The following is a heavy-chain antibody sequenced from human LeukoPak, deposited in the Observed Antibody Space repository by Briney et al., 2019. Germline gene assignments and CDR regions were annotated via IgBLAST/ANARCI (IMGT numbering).Heavy chain of an antibody. V-gene: IGHV4-61*02. CDR1: GGSISSGSYY. J-gene: IGHJ6*03. D-gene: IGHD3-22*01. Sequence: PLQTLSLTCTVSGGSISSGSYYWSWIRQPAGKGLEWIGRIYTSGSTNYNPSLKSRVTISVDTSKNQFSLKLSSVTAADTAVYYCARDEYYYDSSGYYGSYYYYMDVWGKGTTVTVSS. CDR2: IYTSGST. CDR3: ARDEYYYDSSGYYGSYYYYMDV.